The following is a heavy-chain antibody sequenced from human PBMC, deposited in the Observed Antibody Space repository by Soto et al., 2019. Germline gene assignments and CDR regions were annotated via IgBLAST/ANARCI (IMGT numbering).Heavy chain of an antibody. J-gene: IGHJ6*02. CDR3: AGGYCSSTGCYGGFDYYYYGMDV. V-gene: IGHV1-2*02. CDR1: GYTFTGYY. D-gene: IGHD2-2*01. CDR2: INPNSGGT. Sequence: ASVKVSCKASGYTFTGYYMHWVRQAPGQGLEWMGWINPNSGGTNYAQKFQGRVTMTRDTSISTAYMELSRLRSDDTAVYYCAGGYCSSTGCYGGFDYYYYGMDVWGQGTTVTVSS.